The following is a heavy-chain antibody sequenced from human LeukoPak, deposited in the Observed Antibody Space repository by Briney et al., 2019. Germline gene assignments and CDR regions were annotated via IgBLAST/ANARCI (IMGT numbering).Heavy chain of an antibody. J-gene: IGHJ4*02. CDR2: INPNSGGT. CDR1: GYTFTNYY. D-gene: IGHD1-1*01. CDR3: ASVNWNDAWYYFDY. V-gene: IGHV1-2*02. Sequence: GASVKVSCKASGYTFTNYYMHWVRQAPGQGLEWMGWINPNSGGTNYAQKFQGRVTMTRDTSISTAYMELSRLRSDDTAVYYCASVNWNDAWYYFDYWGQGTLVTVSS.